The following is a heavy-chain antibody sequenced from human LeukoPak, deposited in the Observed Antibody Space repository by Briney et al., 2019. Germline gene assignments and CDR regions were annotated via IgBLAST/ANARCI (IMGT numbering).Heavy chain of an antibody. V-gene: IGHV3-53*01. Sequence: GGSLRLSCAASEFTVSSNYMSWVRQAPGKGLEWVSTIYSGGGSYYADSVKGRFTISRDNSRNTLYLQMNSLRAEDTAVYYCARDRDYYDSSGYHYWGQGTLVTVSS. CDR1: EFTVSSNY. CDR3: ARDRDYYDSSGYHY. D-gene: IGHD3-22*01. J-gene: IGHJ4*02. CDR2: IYSGGGS.